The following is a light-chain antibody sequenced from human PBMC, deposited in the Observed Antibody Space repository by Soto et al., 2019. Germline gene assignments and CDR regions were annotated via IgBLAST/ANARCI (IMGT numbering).Light chain of an antibody. J-gene: IGKJ4*01. V-gene: IGKV1-12*01. CDR1: QGINNW. CDR3: QQANNFPLT. CDR2: AAS. Sequence: DIQMTQSPSSVSASVGDTVSITCRASQGINNWLAWYQQKPGKAPQVLIYAASSLQSGVPSRFSGSGFGTDFTLTITCLQPEDFATYFCQQANNFPLTFGGGTKIEIK.